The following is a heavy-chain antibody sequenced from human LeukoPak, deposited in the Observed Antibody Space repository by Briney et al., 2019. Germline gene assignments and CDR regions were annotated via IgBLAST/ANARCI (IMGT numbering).Heavy chain of an antibody. V-gene: IGHV3-48*03. CDR2: ISSSGSTI. CDR3: AELGITMIGGV. J-gene: IGHJ6*04. CDR1: RFTFSSYE. D-gene: IGHD3-10*02. Sequence: GGSLRLSCAASRFTFSSYEMNWVRQAPGRGLEWVSYISSSGSTIYYADSVKGRFTISRDNAKNSLYLQMNSLRAEDTAVYYCAELGITMIGGVWGKGTTVTISS.